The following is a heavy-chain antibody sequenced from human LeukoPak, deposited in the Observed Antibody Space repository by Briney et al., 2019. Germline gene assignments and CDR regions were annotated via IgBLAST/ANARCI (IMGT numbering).Heavy chain of an antibody. Sequence: SETLSLTCAVSGGSTSSGGYSWSWIRQPPGKGLEWIGYIYHSGSTYYNPSLKSRVTISVDRSKNQFSLKLSSVTAADTAVYYCARSFSGDYPDYWGQGTLVTVSS. V-gene: IGHV4-30-2*01. J-gene: IGHJ4*02. D-gene: IGHD4-17*01. CDR1: GGSTSSGGYS. CDR3: ARSFSGDYPDY. CDR2: IYHSGST.